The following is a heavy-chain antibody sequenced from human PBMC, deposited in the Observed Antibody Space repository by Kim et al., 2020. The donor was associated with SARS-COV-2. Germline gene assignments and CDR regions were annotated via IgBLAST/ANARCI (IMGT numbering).Heavy chain of an antibody. CDR2: IDYSGGT. V-gene: IGHV4-59*01. J-gene: IGHJ3*01. Sequence: SETLSLTCIVSGGSISNYYWSWIRQTPGKGLEWIGYIDYSGGTNSNPSLKSRVTISLDTSKNQFSLKLSSVTAADTAVYYCARDPPGPDYSFDLWGQGTMVTVSS. CDR3: ARDPPGPDYSFDL. CDR1: GGSISNYY. D-gene: IGHD5-12*01.